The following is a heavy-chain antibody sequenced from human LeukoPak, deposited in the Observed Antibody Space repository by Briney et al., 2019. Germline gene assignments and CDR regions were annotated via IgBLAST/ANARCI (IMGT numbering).Heavy chain of an antibody. J-gene: IGHJ4*02. CDR2: INPSGGST. Sequence: APVKVSCKASGYTFTSYYMHWVRQASGQGLEWMGIINPSGGSTSYAQKFQGRVTMTRDMSTGTVYMELSSLRSGDTAVYCCARKTGTLIGYWGQGTLVTVSS. D-gene: IGHD1-1*01. CDR1: GYTFTSYY. V-gene: IGHV1-46*01. CDR3: ARKTGTLIGY.